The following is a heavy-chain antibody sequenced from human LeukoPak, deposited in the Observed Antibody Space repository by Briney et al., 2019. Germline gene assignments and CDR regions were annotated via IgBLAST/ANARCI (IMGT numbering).Heavy chain of an antibody. CDR2: IYTSGST. V-gene: IGHV4-61*02. D-gene: IGHD1-26*01. Sequence: PSETLSLNCTVSGGSISCGSCYWIWIRQPTGKGLEWIGRIYTSGSTNSNPSLKSRVTISVDTSTYQFSLQLSPVTAADTAVYYFARSRGGSYWGGYYFDYWGQGTLVTVSS. CDR3: ARSRGGSYWGGYYFDY. CDR1: GGSISCGSCY. J-gene: IGHJ4*02.